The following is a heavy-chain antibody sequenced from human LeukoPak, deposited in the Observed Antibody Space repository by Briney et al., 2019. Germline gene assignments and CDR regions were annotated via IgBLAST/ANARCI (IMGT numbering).Heavy chain of an antibody. CDR2: IYYSGST. D-gene: IGHD6-13*01. J-gene: IGHJ4*02. Sequence: SETLSLTCTVSGGSISSSSYYWGWIRQPPGKGLEWIGSIYYSGSTNYNPSLKSRVTISVDTSKNQFSLKLSSVTAADTAVYYCARDRGQQLAGYRRRDLSYFDYWGQGTLVTVSS. V-gene: IGHV4-39*07. CDR1: GGSISSSSYY. CDR3: ARDRGQQLAGYRRRDLSYFDY.